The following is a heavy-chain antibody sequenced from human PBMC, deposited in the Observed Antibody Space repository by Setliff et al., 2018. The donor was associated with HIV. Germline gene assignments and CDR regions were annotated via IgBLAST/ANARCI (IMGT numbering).Heavy chain of an antibody. Sequence: GSLRLSCAASGFSFSNYWMHWVRQAPGKGLVWVSRINSDGSSTNYADSVKGRFTISRDNAKNTLYLQMNSLRAEDSAVYYCARDYLYYNMYNGSPVYGMDVWGQGTTVTVSS. D-gene: IGHD3-10*01. CDR1: GFSFSNYW. CDR3: ARDYLYYNMYNGSPVYGMDV. J-gene: IGHJ6*02. CDR2: INSDGSST. V-gene: IGHV3-74*01.